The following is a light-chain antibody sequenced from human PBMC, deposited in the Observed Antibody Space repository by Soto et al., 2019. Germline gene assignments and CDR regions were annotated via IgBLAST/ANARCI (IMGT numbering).Light chain of an antibody. Sequence: DIQMTQSPSTLSASVGDRVTITCRASQSISSWLAWYQQKPGKAPKLLIYDASSLESGVPSRFSGSGSGTEFTLNSSRLQPDDFATYYCQQYNSYLTFGGGTKVEIK. CDR1: QSISSW. V-gene: IGKV1-5*01. CDR2: DAS. CDR3: QQYNSYLT. J-gene: IGKJ4*01.